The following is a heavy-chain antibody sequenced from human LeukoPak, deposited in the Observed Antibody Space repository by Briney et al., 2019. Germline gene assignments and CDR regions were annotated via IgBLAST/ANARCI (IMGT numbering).Heavy chain of an antibody. CDR2: IRSEAYGGTT. J-gene: IGHJ4*02. Sequence: PGGSLRLSCTASGFTFGDYAMSWVRQAPGKGLEWVGFIRSEAYGGTTEYAASVKGRFTISRDDSKSIAYLQMNSLKTEDTAVYYCTRATIGIYYFGYWGQGTLVTVSS. CDR1: GFTFGDYA. V-gene: IGHV3-49*04. D-gene: IGHD5-12*01. CDR3: TRATIGIYYFGY.